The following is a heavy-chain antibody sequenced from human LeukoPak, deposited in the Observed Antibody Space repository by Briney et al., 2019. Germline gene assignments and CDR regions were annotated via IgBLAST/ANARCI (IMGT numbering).Heavy chain of an antibody. V-gene: IGHV4-39*07. Sequence: SETLSLTCTVSGGSISSSSYYWGWIRQPPGKGLEWIGSIYYSGSTYYNPSLKSRVTISVDRSKNQFSLKLSSVTAADTAVYYCARGGVVGATTEYFQHWGQGTLVTVSS. CDR1: GGSISSSSYY. D-gene: IGHD1-26*01. J-gene: IGHJ1*01. CDR2: IYYSGST. CDR3: ARGGVVGATTEYFQH.